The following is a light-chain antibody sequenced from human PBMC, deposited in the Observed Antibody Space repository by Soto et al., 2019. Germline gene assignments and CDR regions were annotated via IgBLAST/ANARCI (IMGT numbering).Light chain of an antibody. CDR3: CSYAGSSTYV. J-gene: IGLJ2*01. CDR2: ECS. Sequence: QSALTQPASVSGSPGQSITISCTGTSSDVGSYNLVSWYQQHPGKAPKLMIYECSKRPSGVSNRFSGSKSGSTASLTISGLQAEEEADYYCCSYAGSSTYVFGGGTKLTVL. CDR1: SSDVGSYNL. V-gene: IGLV2-23*01.